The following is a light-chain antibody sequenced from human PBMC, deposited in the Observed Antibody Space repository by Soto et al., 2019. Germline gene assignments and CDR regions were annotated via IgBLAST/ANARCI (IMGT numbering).Light chain of an antibody. CDR1: QSISSW. CDR3: QQYNSYSPST. Sequence: DIQMTQSPSTLSASVGDRVTITCRASQSISSWLAWYQKKPGTAPKLLIYEASSLEGGVPSRFSGSGSGTEFTLTISSLQPDDFATYYCQQYNSYSPSTFGQGTKVEIK. CDR2: EAS. J-gene: IGKJ1*01. V-gene: IGKV1-5*03.